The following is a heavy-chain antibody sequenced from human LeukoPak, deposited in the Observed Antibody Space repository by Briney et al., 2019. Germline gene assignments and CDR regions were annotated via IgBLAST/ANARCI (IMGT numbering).Heavy chain of an antibody. Sequence: SETLSLTCTVSGGSISSYYWSWIRQPPGKGLEWIGYIYYSGSTNYNPSLKSRVTISVDTSKNQFSLKLSSVTAADTAVYYCARDSSGWYTWGKGTYYFDYWGQGTLVTVSS. CDR1: GGSISSYY. V-gene: IGHV4-59*08. J-gene: IGHJ4*02. CDR2: IYYSGST. D-gene: IGHD6-19*01. CDR3: ARDSSGWYTWGKGTYYFDY.